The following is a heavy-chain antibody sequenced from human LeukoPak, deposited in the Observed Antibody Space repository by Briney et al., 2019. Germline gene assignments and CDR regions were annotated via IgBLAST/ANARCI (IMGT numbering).Heavy chain of an antibody. V-gene: IGHV4-31*03. Sequence: SETLSLTCTVSGGSISSGGYYWSWIRQHPGKGLEWIGYIYYSGSTYYNPSLKSRVTISVDASKNQFSLKLSSVTAADTAVYYCARGDSSGSEDYWGQGTLVTVSS. D-gene: IGHD3-22*01. CDR3: ARGDSSGSEDY. J-gene: IGHJ4*02. CDR1: GGSISSGGYY. CDR2: IYYSGST.